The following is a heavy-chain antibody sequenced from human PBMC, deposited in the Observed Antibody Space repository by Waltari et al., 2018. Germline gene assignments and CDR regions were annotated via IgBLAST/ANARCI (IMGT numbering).Heavy chain of an antibody. J-gene: IGHJ6*03. CDR1: GGSISSYY. Sequence: QVQLQESGPGLVKPSETLSLTCTVSGGSISSYYWSWIRQPPGKGLEWIGYIYYSGSTNYHPALKSRVTISVDTSKNQFSLKLSSVTAADTAVYYCARGLLNYDPVGGYYYYYMDVWGKGTTVTVSS. CDR2: IYYSGST. D-gene: IGHD3-3*01. V-gene: IGHV4-59*01. CDR3: ARGLLNYDPVGGYYYYYMDV.